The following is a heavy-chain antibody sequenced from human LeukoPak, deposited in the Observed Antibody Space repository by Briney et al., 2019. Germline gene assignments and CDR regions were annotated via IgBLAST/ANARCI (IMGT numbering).Heavy chain of an antibody. V-gene: IGHV4-38-2*01. CDR2: IYHSGST. CDR3: ARVTYYDSSGYRSYFDY. J-gene: IGHJ4*02. CDR1: GYSFSTGYY. Sequence: SETLSLTCAVSGYSFSTGYYWGWIRQPPGKGLEWIGSIYHSGSTYYNPSLKSRVTISVDTSKNQFSLKLSSVTAADTAVYYCARVTYYDSSGYRSYFDYWGQGTLVTVSS. D-gene: IGHD3-22*01.